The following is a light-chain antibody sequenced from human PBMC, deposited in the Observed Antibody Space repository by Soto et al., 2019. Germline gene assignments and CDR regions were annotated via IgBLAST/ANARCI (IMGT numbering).Light chain of an antibody. CDR1: QGINSY. J-gene: IGKJ1*01. Sequence: DVQLTQSPSSLSASVGDRISITCRASQGINSYVAWYQQKPGRNPTVLIYAASTLESGVPSRFSGSGSDKDFTITISRLQPEDACIYYCQKYKRLSRRFGRAFSQANKLDIK. CDR3: QKYKRLSRRFGRA. V-gene: IGKV1-27*01. CDR2: AAS.